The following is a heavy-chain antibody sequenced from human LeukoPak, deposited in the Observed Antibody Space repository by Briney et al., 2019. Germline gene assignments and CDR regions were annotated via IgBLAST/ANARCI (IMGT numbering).Heavy chain of an antibody. CDR3: TKSDGYGLIRI. CDR2: IYYTGNT. J-gene: IGHJ3*02. V-gene: IGHV4-59*12. Sequence: SETLSLTCTVSDDSITIYYWSWIRQPPGKGLEWIGNIYYTGNTYYNASLKSRVTISVDTSKNQFSLKVISMTAADTAVYYCTKSDGYGLIRICGRGTMVTVSS. CDR1: DDSITIYY. D-gene: IGHD3-10*01.